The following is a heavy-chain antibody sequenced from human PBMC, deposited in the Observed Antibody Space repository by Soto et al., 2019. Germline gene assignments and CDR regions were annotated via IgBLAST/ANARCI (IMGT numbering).Heavy chain of an antibody. V-gene: IGHV3-23*01. CDR2: ISDSGGRT. CDR3: AKDALGDYFYYMDV. CDR1: GFTFNNYA. J-gene: IGHJ6*03. Sequence: EVQLLESGGGLVQPGGSLRLSCAVSGFTFNNYAMNWVRQDPGKGLEWVSSISDSGGRTYYADSVKGRFTISRDNSKNTLYLQMNSLRAEDTAIYYCAKDALGDYFYYMDVWGRGTSVTVSS.